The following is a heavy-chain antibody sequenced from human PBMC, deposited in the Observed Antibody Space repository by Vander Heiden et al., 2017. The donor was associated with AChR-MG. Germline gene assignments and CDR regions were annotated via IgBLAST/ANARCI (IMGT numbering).Heavy chain of an antibody. D-gene: IGHD2-2*02. Sequence: EVQLVESGGGLVQPGGSLRLSRAASGFTFSSYWMSWVRQAPGKGLEWVANIKQDGSEKYYVDSVKGRFTISRDNAKNSLYLQMNSLRAEDTAVYYCARVAPAAIRDYYYYYGMDVWGQGTTVTVSS. CDR3: ARVAPAAIRDYYYYYGMDV. V-gene: IGHV3-7*01. CDR2: IKQDGSEK. CDR1: GFTFSSYW. J-gene: IGHJ6*02.